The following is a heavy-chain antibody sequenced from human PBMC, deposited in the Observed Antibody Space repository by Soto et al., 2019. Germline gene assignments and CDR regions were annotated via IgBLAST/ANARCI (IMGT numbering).Heavy chain of an antibody. V-gene: IGHV4-59*06. D-gene: IGHD1-1*01. CDR2: IFYSGTT. Sequence: PSETLSLTCTVSGGSISNYYWSWIRQPPGKGLEWIGNIFYSGTTYYNPSLKSRVTISVDTSKNQFSLKLSSVTAADTAVYFCARGVLYWGQGTLVTVSS. CDR3: ARGVLY. J-gene: IGHJ4*02. CDR1: GGSISNYY.